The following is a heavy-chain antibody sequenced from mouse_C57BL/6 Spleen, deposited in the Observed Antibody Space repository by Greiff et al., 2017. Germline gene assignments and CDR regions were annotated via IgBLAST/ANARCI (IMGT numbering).Heavy chain of an antibody. D-gene: IGHD1-1*01. CDR1: GYTFTSYW. CDR2: IYPGSGST. CDR3: ARGYYGSSYPYYFDY. J-gene: IGHJ2*01. V-gene: IGHV1-55*01. Sequence: QVHVKQPGAELVKPGASVKMSCKASGYTFTSYWITWVKQRPGQGLEWIGDIYPGSGSTNYNEKFKSKATLTVDTSSSTAYMQLSSLTSEDSAVYYCARGYYGSSYPYYFDYWGQGTTLTVSS.